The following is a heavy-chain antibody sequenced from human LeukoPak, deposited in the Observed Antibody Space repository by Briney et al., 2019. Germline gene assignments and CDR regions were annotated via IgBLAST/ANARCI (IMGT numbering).Heavy chain of an antibody. J-gene: IGHJ4*02. Sequence: SVKVSCKTIGGRFKSYGFSWVRQAPGQGLEWMGGIIPIFGTANYAQKFQGRVTITADESTSTAYMELSSLRSEDTAVYYCARTSVASRYGGNLGYWGQGTLVTVSS. V-gene: IGHV1-69*13. CDR2: IIPIFGTA. CDR1: GGRFKSYG. D-gene: IGHD4-23*01. CDR3: ARTSVASRYGGNLGY.